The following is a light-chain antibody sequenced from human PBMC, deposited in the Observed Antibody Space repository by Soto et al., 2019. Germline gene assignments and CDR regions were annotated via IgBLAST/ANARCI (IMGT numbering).Light chain of an antibody. J-gene: IGLJ1*01. CDR1: SSDVGGYNS. CDR2: EVS. V-gene: IGLV2-14*01. Sequence: QSALTQPASVSGSPGQSITISCTGTSSDVGGYNSVSWYQQHPGKAPKLMIYEVSNRPSGVSNRFSGSKSGNTASLTISGIQAEDEADYYCISYTTTSTLLYVFGTGTKLTVL. CDR3: ISYTTTSTLLYV.